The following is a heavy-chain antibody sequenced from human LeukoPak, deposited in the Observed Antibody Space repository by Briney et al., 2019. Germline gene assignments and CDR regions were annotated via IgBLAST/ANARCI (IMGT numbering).Heavy chain of an antibody. CDR3: AKALWSQTWYFDY. CDR2: LQYRGSNQ. Sequence: PGGSLRLSCVASGFTFSYYGIHWVRQAPGKGLEWVAFLQYRGSNQYYADSVKGRFTISRDNSKNTLYLQMNSLRAEDTAVYYCAKALWSQTWYFDYWGQGTLVTVSS. V-gene: IGHV3-30*02. D-gene: IGHD3-10*01. J-gene: IGHJ4*02. CDR1: GFTFSYYG.